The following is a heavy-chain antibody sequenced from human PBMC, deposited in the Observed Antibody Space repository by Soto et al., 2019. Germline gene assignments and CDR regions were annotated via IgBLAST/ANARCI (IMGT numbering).Heavy chain of an antibody. CDR2: INSDGSST. V-gene: IGHV3-74*01. D-gene: IGHD3-16*02. J-gene: IGHJ3*02. CDR1: GFTFSSYW. CDR3: ARDRRVPEQYDYIWGSYLKDAFDI. Sequence: GGSLRLSCAASGFTFSSYWMHWVRQAPGKGLVWVSRINSDGSSTSYADSVKGRFTISRDNAKNTLYLQMNSLRAEDTAVYYCARDRRVPEQYDYIWGSYLKDAFDIWGQGTMVTVSS.